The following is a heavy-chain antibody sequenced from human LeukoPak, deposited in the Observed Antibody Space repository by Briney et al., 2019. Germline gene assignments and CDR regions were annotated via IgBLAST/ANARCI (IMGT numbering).Heavy chain of an antibody. J-gene: IGHJ3*01. CDR1: GFTFSSYS. CDR2: ISSSSSTI. V-gene: IGHV3-48*01. Sequence: GGSLRLSCAASGFTFSSYSMNWVRQAPGKGLEWVSYISSSSSTIYYADSVKGRFTISRDNSKNTLYLQMNSLRAEDTAVYYCAKVVVRGVPTDAFDFWGQGTMVTVSS. CDR3: AKVVVRGVPTDAFDF. D-gene: IGHD3-10*01.